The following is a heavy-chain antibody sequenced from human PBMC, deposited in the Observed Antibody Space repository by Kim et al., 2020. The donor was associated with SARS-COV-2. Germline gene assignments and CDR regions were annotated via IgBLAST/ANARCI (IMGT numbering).Heavy chain of an antibody. J-gene: IGHJ5*02. CDR3: ARHEMGTNDYADP. Sequence: KYSTAFQGHVTISADKSISTAYLQWSSLKASDTAMYYCARHEMGTNDYADPWGQGTLVTVSS. V-gene: IGHV5-10-1*01. D-gene: IGHD4-17*01.